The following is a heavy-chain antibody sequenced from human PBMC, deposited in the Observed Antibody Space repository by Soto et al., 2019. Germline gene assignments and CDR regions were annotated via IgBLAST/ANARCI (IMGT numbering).Heavy chain of an antibody. CDR1: GFTFSSYA. CDR3: AKVSGYSNTFDY. CDR2: ISGSGGST. J-gene: IGHJ4*02. D-gene: IGHD6-13*01. Sequence: GSLRLSCAASGFTFSSYAMSWVRQAPGKGLEWVSAISGSGGSTYYADSVKGRFTISRDNSKNTLYLQMNSLRAEDTAVYYCAKVSGYSNTFDYWGQGTLVTVSS. V-gene: IGHV3-23*01.